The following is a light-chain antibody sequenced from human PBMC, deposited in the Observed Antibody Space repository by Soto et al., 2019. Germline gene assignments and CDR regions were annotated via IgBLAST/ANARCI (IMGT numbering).Light chain of an antibody. Sequence: EVVLTQSPATLSLSPGERATLSCRVSLSVGTYLAWYQQKRGQAPRLLIDDASKRATGIPVRCNGSGSGTDFTLTITSLEPEDFVVDYCQQRINWPPPTFVGRTMVEIK. V-gene: IGKV3-11*01. CDR3: QQRINWPPPT. CDR1: LSVGTY. CDR2: DAS. J-gene: IGKJ4*01.